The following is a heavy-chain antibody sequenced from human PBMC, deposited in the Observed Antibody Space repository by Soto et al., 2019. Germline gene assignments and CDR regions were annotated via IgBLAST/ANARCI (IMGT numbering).Heavy chain of an antibody. CDR1: GFTFSDYN. Sequence: VGSLRLSCAASGFTFSDYNMNWVRQAPGKGLEWVSSISRSSKYKSYTDPVKGRFTISRDNAKKSLYLQMNSLRADDTAVYYCARVLLWFGELRDYGMDVWGRGTAVTVSS. V-gene: IGHV3-21*01. J-gene: IGHJ6*02. D-gene: IGHD3-10*01. CDR2: ISRSSKYK. CDR3: ARVLLWFGELRDYGMDV.